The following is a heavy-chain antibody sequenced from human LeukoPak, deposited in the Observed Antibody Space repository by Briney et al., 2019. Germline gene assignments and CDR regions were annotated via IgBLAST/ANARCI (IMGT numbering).Heavy chain of an antibody. Sequence: GASVKVSCKASGYTFTSYGISWVRQAPGQGLEWMGWISAYNGNTNYAQKLQCRVTMTTDTSQSTAYMELRSLRSADTAVYYCARIYFNYDILTGYSPNWFDPWGQGTLVTVSS. V-gene: IGHV1-18*01. CDR1: GYTFTSYG. CDR2: ISAYNGNT. J-gene: IGHJ5*02. CDR3: ARIYFNYDILTGYSPNWFDP. D-gene: IGHD3-9*01.